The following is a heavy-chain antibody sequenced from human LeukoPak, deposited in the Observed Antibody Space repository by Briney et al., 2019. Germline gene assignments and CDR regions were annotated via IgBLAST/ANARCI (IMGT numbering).Heavy chain of an antibody. V-gene: IGHV4-31*03. CDR1: GGSISSGGYY. J-gene: IGHJ4*02. CDR3: ARLPIADCSGGSCYSYCFDY. CDR2: IYYSGST. Sequence: SETLSLNCTVPGGSISSGGYYWSWIRQHPGKGLEWIGYIYYSGSTYYNPSLKSRVTISVDTSKNQFSLKLSSVTAADTAVYYCARLPIADCSGGSCYSYCFDYWGQGTLVTVSS. D-gene: IGHD2-15*01.